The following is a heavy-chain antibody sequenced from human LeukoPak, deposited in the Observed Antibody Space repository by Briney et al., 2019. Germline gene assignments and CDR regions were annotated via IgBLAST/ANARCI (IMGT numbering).Heavy chain of an antibody. Sequence: SETLSLTCTVSVGSLSSYYWTWIRQSAGKALEWIGRINTSGSTTYNPSLRSRVTMSVNTSKNQFSLNLTSVTAADTAVYSCAREGGDPRWLDPWGQGTLVTVSS. J-gene: IGHJ5*02. CDR2: INTSGST. CDR3: AREGGDPRWLDP. CDR1: VGSLSSYY. D-gene: IGHD6-25*01. V-gene: IGHV4-4*07.